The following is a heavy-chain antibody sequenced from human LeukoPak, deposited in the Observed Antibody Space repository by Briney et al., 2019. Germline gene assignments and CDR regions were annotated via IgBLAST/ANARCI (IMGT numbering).Heavy chain of an antibody. CDR2: ISYDGSNK. CDR3: ARDFVHEVWFGELLGSYLDY. CDR1: GFTFSSYA. Sequence: GGSLRLSCAASGFTFSSYAMHWVRQAPGKGLEWVAVISYDGSNKYYADSVKGRFTISRDNSKNTLYLQMNSLRAEDTAVYYCARDFVHEVWFGELLGSYLDYWGQGTLVTVSS. J-gene: IGHJ4*02. D-gene: IGHD3-10*01. V-gene: IGHV3-30*04.